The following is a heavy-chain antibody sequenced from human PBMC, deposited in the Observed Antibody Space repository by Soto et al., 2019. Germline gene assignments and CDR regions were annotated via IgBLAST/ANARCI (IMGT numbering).Heavy chain of an antibody. J-gene: IGHJ6*02. V-gene: IGHV4-31*03. Sequence: QVQLQESGPGLVKPSQTLSLTCSVSGGSFSSDSFIWSWVRQFPGKGLEWIGYINYSGTTYYNPCLSSRITMSVDTSKNQFSLNLSSVTAADTAVYYCARDHKWDGMDVWGQGTTVTVSS. CDR2: INYSGTT. CDR3: ARDHKWDGMDV. D-gene: IGHD1-26*01. CDR1: GGSFSSDSFI.